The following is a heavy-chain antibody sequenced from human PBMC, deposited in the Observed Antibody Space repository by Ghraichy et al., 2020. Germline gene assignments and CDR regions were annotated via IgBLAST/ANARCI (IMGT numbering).Heavy chain of an antibody. CDR2: IWYDGSNK. J-gene: IGHJ4*02. CDR1: GFTFSSYG. V-gene: IGHV3-33*01. D-gene: IGHD3-3*01. CDR3: ARESGMAPFDY. Sequence: GGSLRLSCAASGFTFSSYGMHWVRQAPGKGLEWVAVIWYDGSNKYYADSVKGRFTISRDNSKNTLYLQMNSLRAEDTAVYYCARESGMAPFDYWGQGTLVTVSS.